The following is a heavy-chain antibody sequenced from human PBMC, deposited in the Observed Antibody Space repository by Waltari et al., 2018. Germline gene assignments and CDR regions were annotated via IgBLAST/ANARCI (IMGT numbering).Heavy chain of an antibody. J-gene: IGHJ4*02. D-gene: IGHD1-26*01. Sequence: EVQLVESGGGLVQPGGSLRLFCAASGFTFRNYEMNWVRQAPGTGLEWVAYISSGASIIYYADSVKGRFTISRDNAKNSVYLQMSSLRAEDTAIYYCARGEGGANEYWGQGTLVTVSA. CDR2: ISSGASII. CDR1: GFTFRNYE. CDR3: ARGEGGANEY. V-gene: IGHV3-48*03.